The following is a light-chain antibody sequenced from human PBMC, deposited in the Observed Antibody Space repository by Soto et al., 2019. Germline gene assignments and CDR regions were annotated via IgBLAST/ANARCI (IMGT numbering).Light chain of an antibody. CDR1: SGYSNYK. J-gene: IGLJ2*01. CDR2: VGTGGNVG. CDR3: GADHGSGSNFAV. V-gene: IGLV9-49*01. Sequence: QSVLTQPPSASASLGASVTLTCTLSSGYSNYKVDWYQQRPGKGPRFVVRVGTGGNVGSKGDGIPDRFSVLGSGLNRYLTIKNIQEEDESDYHCGADHGSGSNFAVFGGGTKLTVL.